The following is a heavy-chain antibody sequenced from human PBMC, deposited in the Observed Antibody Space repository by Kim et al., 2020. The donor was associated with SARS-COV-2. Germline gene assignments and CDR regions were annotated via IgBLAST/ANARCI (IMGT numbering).Heavy chain of an antibody. V-gene: IGHV3-72*01. CDR3: ARVRGDSSGYYHDY. D-gene: IGHD3-22*01. CDR1: GFTFSDHY. J-gene: IGHJ4*02. CDR2: IRKKVNSYTT. Sequence: GGSLRLSCAASGFTFSDHYMDWVRQAPGKGLEWVGRIRKKVNSYTTEYAASVKGRFSISRDDSKKSLYLQLNSLRTEDTAVYYCARVRGDSSGYYHDYWGQGTLVTVSS.